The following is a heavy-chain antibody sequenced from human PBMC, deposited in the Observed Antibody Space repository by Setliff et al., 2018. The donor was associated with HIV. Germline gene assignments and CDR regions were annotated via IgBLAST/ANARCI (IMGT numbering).Heavy chain of an antibody. CDR2: INTNTGNP. Sequence: ASVKVSCKASGGTFSSYAISWVRQAPGQGLEWMGWINTNTGNPTYAQGFTGRFVFSLDTSVSTAFLQISSLQAEDTSVYYCARAPPRITIFGVVVSSDYYNYYMDVWGKGTTVTVPS. J-gene: IGHJ6*03. D-gene: IGHD3-3*01. CDR3: ARAPPRITIFGVVVSSDYYNYYMDV. CDR1: GGTFSSYA. V-gene: IGHV7-4-1*02.